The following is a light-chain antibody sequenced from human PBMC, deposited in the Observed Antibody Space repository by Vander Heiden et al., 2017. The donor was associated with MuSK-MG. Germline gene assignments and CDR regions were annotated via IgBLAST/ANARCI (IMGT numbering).Light chain of an antibody. CDR3: QQASRFPIN. Sequence: DIHMAQSPSRVSASVGDRVTITCRASRDISRWLAWYQQKPGKAPKLLIYAASTLQSGVPSRFSGRASGTDFTLTITNLQPDDFATYFCQQASRFPINFGQGTRLEIK. CDR1: RDISRW. V-gene: IGKV1-12*01. CDR2: AAS. J-gene: IGKJ5*01.